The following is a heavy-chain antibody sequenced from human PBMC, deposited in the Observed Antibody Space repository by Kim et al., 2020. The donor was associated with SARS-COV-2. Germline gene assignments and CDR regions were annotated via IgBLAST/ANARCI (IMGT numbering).Heavy chain of an antibody. CDR1: GGTFSSYA. D-gene: IGHD6-13*01. CDR3: ASKAEEAAAGLYGMDV. CDR2: IIPIFGTA. V-gene: IGHV1-69*13. J-gene: IGHJ6*02. Sequence: SVKVSCKASGGTFSSYAISWVRQAPGQGLEWMGGIIPIFGTANYAQKFQGRVTITADESTSTAYMELSSLRSEDTAVYYCASKAEEAAAGLYGMDVWGQGTTVTVSS.